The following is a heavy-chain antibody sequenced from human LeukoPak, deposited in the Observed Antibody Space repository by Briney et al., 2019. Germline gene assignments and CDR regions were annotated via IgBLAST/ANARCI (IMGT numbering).Heavy chain of an antibody. Sequence: LRLSCAASGFTVSSNYMSWVRQAPGKGLEGLARIDWDDDKFYSTSLKTRLTISKDTSKNQVVLTMTNMDPVDTATYYCARLNSGTYFDYWGQGTLVTVSS. CDR3: ARLNSGTYFDY. J-gene: IGHJ4*02. CDR1: GFTVSSNY. V-gene: IGHV2-70*16. D-gene: IGHD1-26*01. CDR2: IDWDDDK.